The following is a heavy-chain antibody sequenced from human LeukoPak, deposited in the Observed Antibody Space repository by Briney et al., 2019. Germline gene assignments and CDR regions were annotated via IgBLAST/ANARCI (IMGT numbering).Heavy chain of an antibody. CDR3: AKEDYDILTGYKD. D-gene: IGHD3-9*01. CDR2: ISGSGGST. CDR1: GFTFSSYA. J-gene: IGHJ4*02. Sequence: GGSLRLSCAASGFTFSSYAMSWVRQAQGKGMEWVSAISGSGGSTYYAHSVKRRFTISRDNSKNTLYLQMNSLRAEDTAVYYCAKEDYDILTGYKDWGQGTLVTVSS. V-gene: IGHV3-23*01.